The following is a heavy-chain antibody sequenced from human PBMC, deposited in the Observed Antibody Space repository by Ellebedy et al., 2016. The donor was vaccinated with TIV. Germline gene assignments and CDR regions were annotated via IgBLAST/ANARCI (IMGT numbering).Heavy chain of an antibody. V-gene: IGHV1-18*01. J-gene: IGHJ6*02. CDR1: GYIFTTYG. CDR2: ISAYNGNT. D-gene: IGHD3-10*01. CDR3: AREFSALWFGESLSGMDV. Sequence: ASVKVSCKASGYIFTTYGISWVRQAPGQGLEWMGWISAYNGNTNYAQKLQGRVTMTTDTSTSTAYMELRCLRSDDTALYYCAREFSALWFGESLSGMDVWGQGTAVSVAS.